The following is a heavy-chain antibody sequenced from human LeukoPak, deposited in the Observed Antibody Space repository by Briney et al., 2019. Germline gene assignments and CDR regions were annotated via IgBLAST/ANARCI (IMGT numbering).Heavy chain of an antibody. Sequence: GGSLRLSCAASGFTFSSYAMHWVRQAPGKGLEWVAVISYDGSNKYYADSVKGRFTISRDNSKNTLYLQMNSLRAEDTAVYYCARVSSSSWSDAFDIWGQGTMVTVSS. J-gene: IGHJ3*02. CDR2: ISYDGSNK. CDR1: GFTFSSYA. V-gene: IGHV3-30*04. CDR3: ARVSSSSWSDAFDI. D-gene: IGHD6-13*01.